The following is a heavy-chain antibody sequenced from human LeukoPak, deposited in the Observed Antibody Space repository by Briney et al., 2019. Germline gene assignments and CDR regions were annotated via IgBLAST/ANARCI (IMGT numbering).Heavy chain of an antibody. CDR2: IKSKTDGGTT. Sequence: GGSLRLSCAASGFTFSNAWMSWVRQAPGKGLEWVGRIKSKTDGGTTDYAAPVKGRFTISRDDSKNTLYLQMNSLKTEDTAVYYCTRGPTPYYYYYMDVWGKGTTVTVSS. J-gene: IGHJ6*03. CDR3: TRGPTPYYYYYMDV. V-gene: IGHV3-15*01. CDR1: GFTFSNAW.